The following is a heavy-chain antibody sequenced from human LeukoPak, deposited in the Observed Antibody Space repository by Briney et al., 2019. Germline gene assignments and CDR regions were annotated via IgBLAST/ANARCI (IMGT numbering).Heavy chain of an antibody. J-gene: IGHJ3*02. CDR3: AKCSDKYSSGWDDGFDI. CDR1: GFTFSSCA. Sequence: PGGSLRLSCAASGFTFSSCAMSWVRQAPGKGLEWVSTISDSGGSTYYADSVKGRFTISRDNSKNTLYLQMNSLRVEDTAVYYCAKCSDKYSSGWDDGFDIWGQGTLVTVSS. D-gene: IGHD6-19*01. V-gene: IGHV3-23*01. CDR2: ISDSGGST.